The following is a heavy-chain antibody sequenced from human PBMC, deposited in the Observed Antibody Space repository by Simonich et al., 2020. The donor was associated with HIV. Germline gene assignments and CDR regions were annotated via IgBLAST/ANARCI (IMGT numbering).Heavy chain of an antibody. Sequence: QVQLQQWGAGLLKPSATLSLTCAVYGGSFSGYYWSWIRQPPGKGVEWIGEITYSGSTNYNSALKSRVTIAINTSKKQFSLRLNSVTAADTAVYYCAREVGYYPPQLEENNAFDIWGQGTMVTVSS. J-gene: IGHJ3*02. D-gene: IGHD3-10*01. V-gene: IGHV4-34*01. CDR2: ITYSGST. CDR1: GGSFSGYY. CDR3: AREVGYYPPQLEENNAFDI.